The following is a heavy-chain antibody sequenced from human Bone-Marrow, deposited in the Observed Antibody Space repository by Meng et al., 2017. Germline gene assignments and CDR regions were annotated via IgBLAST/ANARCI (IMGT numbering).Heavy chain of an antibody. CDR3: ARDRDYYDSTDAARYFDY. CDR1: GYTLTELS. V-gene: IGHV1-24*01. Sequence: ASVKVSCKVSGYTLTELSMHWVRQAPGKGLEWMGGFDPEDGETIYAQKFQGRVTMTEDTSTDTAYMELSSLRSEDTAVYYCARDRDYYDSTDAARYFDYWGQGTLVTVSS. J-gene: IGHJ4*02. CDR2: FDPEDGET. D-gene: IGHD3-22*01.